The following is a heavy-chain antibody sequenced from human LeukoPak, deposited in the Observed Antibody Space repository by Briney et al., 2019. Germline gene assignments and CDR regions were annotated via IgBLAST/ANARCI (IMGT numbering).Heavy chain of an antibody. CDR3: ARGLTGEFDY. Sequence: ASVKVSCKASGYTFTRYDMNWVRQAPGQGLEGMGWINPNSGNTGYAQKLQGLVTITRNTSISTAYMELSSLRSEDTAVYYCARGLTGEFDYWGQGTLITVSS. CDR2: INPNSGNT. J-gene: IGHJ4*02. CDR1: GYTFTRYD. V-gene: IGHV1-8*03. D-gene: IGHD1-20*01.